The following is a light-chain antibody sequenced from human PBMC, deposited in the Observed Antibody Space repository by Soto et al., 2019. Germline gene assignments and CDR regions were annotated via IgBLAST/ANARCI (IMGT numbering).Light chain of an antibody. CDR1: SSDVGGYNY. V-gene: IGLV2-11*01. CDR3: CSYAGSYL. CDR2: DVS. Sequence: QSALTQPRSVSGSPGQSVTISCTGTSSDVGGYNYVSWYQQHPGKAPKLMIYDVSKRPSGVPDRFSGSKSGNTASLTISGLQAEDEADYYYCSYAGSYLFGTGTKLTVL. J-gene: IGLJ1*01.